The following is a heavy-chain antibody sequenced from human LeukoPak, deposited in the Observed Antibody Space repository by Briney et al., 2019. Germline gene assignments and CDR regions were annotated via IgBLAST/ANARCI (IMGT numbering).Heavy chain of an antibody. V-gene: IGHV3-48*04. J-gene: IGHJ6*03. CDR3: ARDSFPSEGYYMDV. CDR2: ISSDSSTT. CDR1: GFTFSSYT. Sequence: PGGSLRLSCAASGFTFSSYTMNWVRQAPGKGQESVSFISSDSSTTYYVDSVKGRFTISRDNAKNSLYLQMNSLRAEDTAVYYCARDSFPSEGYYMDVWGKGTTVTISS.